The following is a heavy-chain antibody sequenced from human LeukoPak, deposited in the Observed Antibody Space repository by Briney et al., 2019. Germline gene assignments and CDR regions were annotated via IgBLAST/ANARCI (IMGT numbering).Heavy chain of an antibody. CDR2: FEPEDGEI. J-gene: IGHJ4*02. V-gene: IGHV1-24*01. CDR1: GSTLKELS. Sequence: ASVKVSCKVFGSTLKELSMHWVRQAPGKGLEWMGGFEPEDGEIMCAKKFQGRVTMIEDTSTDTAYMELRSLRPDDSAMYFCASPQGRYFEWLPYDFWGQGTRVIVSS. CDR3: ASPQGRYFEWLPYDF. D-gene: IGHD3-9*01.